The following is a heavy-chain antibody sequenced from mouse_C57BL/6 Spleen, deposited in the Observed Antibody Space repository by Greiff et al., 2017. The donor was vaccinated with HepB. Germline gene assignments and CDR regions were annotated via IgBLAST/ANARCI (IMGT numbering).Heavy chain of an antibody. CDR2: ISYDGSN. J-gene: IGHJ4*01. CDR1: GYSITSGYY. CDR3: ARGPLYDHAMDY. Sequence: EVQLQQSGPGLVKPSQSLSLTCSVTGYSITSGYYWNWIRQFPGNKLEWMGYISYDGSNNYNPSLKNRISITRDTSKNQFFLKLNSVTTEDTATYYCARGPLYDHAMDYWGQGTSVTISS. V-gene: IGHV3-6*01. D-gene: IGHD2-12*01.